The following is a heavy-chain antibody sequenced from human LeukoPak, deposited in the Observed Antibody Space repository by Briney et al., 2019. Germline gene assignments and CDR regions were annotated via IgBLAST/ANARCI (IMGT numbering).Heavy chain of an antibody. J-gene: IGHJ4*02. CDR1: GDNFASYR. CDR2: IYPGDSET. V-gene: IGHV5-51*01. Sequence: GESLKISCKVSGDNFASYRIGWVRQMPGKGREWMGFIYPGDSETKNSPSFQGQVTMSADKSISTAYLQWSSLKASDTAIYYCARLGLGSGSSCDYWGQGTLVIVSS. CDR3: ARLGLGSGSSCDY. D-gene: IGHD3-10*01.